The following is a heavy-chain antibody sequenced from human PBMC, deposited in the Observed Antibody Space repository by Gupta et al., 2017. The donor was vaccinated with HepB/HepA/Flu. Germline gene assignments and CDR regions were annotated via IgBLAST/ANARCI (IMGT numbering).Heavy chain of an antibody. J-gene: IGHJ4*02. CDR2: ISYDGSNR. D-gene: IGHD1-26*01. CDR3: AREGGGWEELGGDYFDY. V-gene: IGHV3-30*03. Sequence: VQLVESGGGVVQPGRSLRLSCRALGFTFSGYGMHWVRLAPGRGLEWVTSISYDGSNRKYADAVKGRFTISRDNSKNTVYVQLNSLRPEDTAVYYCAREGGGWEELGGDYFDYWGQGTLVTVSS. CDR1: GFTFSGYG.